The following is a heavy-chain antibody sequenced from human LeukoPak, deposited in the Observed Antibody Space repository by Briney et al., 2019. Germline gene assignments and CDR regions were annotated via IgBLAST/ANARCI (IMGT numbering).Heavy chain of an antibody. CDR2: INHSGST. CDR1: GGSISSYY. J-gene: IGHJ5*02. CDR3: ASLAYSIAAAGTINWFDP. Sequence: PSETLPLTCTVSGGSISSYYWSWIRQPPGKGLEWIGEINHSGSTNYNPSLKSRVTISVDTSKNQFSLKLSSVTAADTAVYYCASLAYSIAAAGTINWFDPWGQGTLVTVSS. V-gene: IGHV4-34*01. D-gene: IGHD6-13*01.